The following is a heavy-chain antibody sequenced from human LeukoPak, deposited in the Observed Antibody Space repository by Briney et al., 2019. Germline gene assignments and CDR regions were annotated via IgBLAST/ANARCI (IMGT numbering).Heavy chain of an antibody. J-gene: IGHJ4*02. CDR3: ARDSAVAAWDY. D-gene: IGHD6-19*01. CDR1: GFTFSSYW. V-gene: IGHV3-7*01. Sequence: AVGSLRLSCAASGFTFSSYWMSWVRQASGKGLEWVANIKKDGSETYYVDSVKGRFTISRDDAKNSVYLQMNSLRAEDTAVYFCARDSAVAAWDYWGQGTLVTVSS. CDR2: IKKDGSET.